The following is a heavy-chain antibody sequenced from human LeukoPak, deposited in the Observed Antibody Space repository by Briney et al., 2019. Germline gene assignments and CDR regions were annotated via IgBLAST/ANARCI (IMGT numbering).Heavy chain of an antibody. CDR1: GFTFSSYW. D-gene: IGHD2-15*01. CDR2: INSDGSST. Sequence: PGGSLRLSCAASGFTFSSYWMHWVRQAPGKGLVWVSRINSDGSSTSYADSVKGRLTISRDNAKNTLYLQMNSLRAEDTAVYYCAREVGCSGGSCYVYWGQGTLVTVSS. J-gene: IGHJ4*02. V-gene: IGHV3-74*01. CDR3: AREVGCSGGSCYVY.